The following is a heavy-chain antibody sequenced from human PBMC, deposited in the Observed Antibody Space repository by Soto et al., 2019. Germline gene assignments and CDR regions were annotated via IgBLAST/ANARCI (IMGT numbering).Heavy chain of an antibody. CDR1: GFTFSDHF. D-gene: IGHD3-22*01. CDR3: VNVISGVVY. J-gene: IGHJ4*02. Sequence: EVQLVESGGGLVQPGGSLRLSCAASGFTFSDHFLDWVRQAPGKGLEWVSRSKNKENNYTPEYAASVKGRFTISRDDSENSLYLQMNSLKTEDTGVYYCVNVISGVVYWGRGTLVTVSS. V-gene: IGHV3-72*01. CDR2: SKNKENNYTP.